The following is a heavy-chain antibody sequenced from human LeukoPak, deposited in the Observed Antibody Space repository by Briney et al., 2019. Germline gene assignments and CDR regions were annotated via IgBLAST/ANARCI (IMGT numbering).Heavy chain of an antibody. J-gene: IGHJ4*02. CDR1: GYSISSGYH. Sequence: SETLSLTCVVYGYSISSGYHWGWIRQPPGKGLEWIGSVYRSGTTYYDPSLKSRVTISVDTSKNQISLKVRSVTAADTAMYYCARENWAFDYWGQGILVTVSS. CDR2: VYRSGTT. D-gene: IGHD7-27*01. V-gene: IGHV4-38-2*02. CDR3: ARENWAFDY.